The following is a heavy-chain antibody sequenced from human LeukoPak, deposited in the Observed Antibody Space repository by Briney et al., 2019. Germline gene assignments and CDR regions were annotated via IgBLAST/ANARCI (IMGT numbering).Heavy chain of an antibody. V-gene: IGHV3-30*02. CDR2: IRYGGSNK. J-gene: IGHJ6*03. CDR1: GFTFSSYG. Sequence: PGGSLRLSCAASGFTFSSYGMHWVRQAPGKGLEWVAFIRYGGSNKYYADSVKGRFTISRDNSKNTLYLQMNSLRAEDTAVYYCARIPAGIATRKGKLYCYYYYMDVWGKGTTVTVSS. CDR3: ARIPAGIATRKGKLYCYYYYMDV. D-gene: IGHD6-13*01.